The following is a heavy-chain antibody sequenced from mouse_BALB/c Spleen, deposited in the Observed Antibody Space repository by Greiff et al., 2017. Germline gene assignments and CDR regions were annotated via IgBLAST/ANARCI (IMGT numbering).Heavy chain of an antibody. CDR2: INSNGGST. D-gene: IGHD1-1*01. J-gene: IGHJ2*01. Sequence: EVQRVESGGGLVQPGGSLKLSCAASGFTFSSYGMSWVRQTPDKRLELVATINSNGGSTYYPDSVKGRFTISRDNAKNTLYLQMSSLKSEDTAMYYCARSYYGSSPLGYWGQGTTLTVSS. V-gene: IGHV5-6-3*01. CDR1: GFTFSSYG. CDR3: ARSYYGSSPLGY.